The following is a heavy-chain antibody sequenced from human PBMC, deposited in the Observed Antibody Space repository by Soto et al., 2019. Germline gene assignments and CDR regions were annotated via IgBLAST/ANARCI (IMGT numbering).Heavy chain of an antibody. CDR3: AKSPTISARSGDYFDN. CDR2: ISGSDGST. D-gene: IGHD6-6*01. CDR1: GFTLSSYA. Sequence: GGSLRLSCAASGFTLSSYAMSWVRQAPGKGLEWVSAISGSDGSTYYADPVKGRFTISRDNSKNTLYLHLNSLRAGDTAVYYCAKSPTISARSGDYFDNWGQGTLVTVSS. V-gene: IGHV3-23*01. J-gene: IGHJ4*02.